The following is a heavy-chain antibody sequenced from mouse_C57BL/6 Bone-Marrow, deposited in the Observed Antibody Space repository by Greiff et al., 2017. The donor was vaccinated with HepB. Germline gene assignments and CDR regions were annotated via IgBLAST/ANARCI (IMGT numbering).Heavy chain of an antibody. V-gene: IGHV6-6*01. CDR3: TYYYGSSYEDY. CDR1: GFTFSDAW. CDR2: IRNKANNHAT. Sequence: EVKVEASGGGLVQPGGSMKLSCAASGFTFSDAWMDWVRPSPEKGLEWVAEIRNKANNHATYYAESVKGRFTISRDDSKSSVYLQMNSLRAEDTGIYYCTYYYGSSYEDYWGQGNSDTVTS. D-gene: IGHD1-1*01. J-gene: IGHJ4*01.